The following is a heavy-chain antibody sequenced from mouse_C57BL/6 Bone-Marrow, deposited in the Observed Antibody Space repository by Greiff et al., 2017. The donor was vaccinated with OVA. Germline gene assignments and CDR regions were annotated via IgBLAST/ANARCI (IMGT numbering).Heavy chain of an antibody. V-gene: IGHV5-17*01. D-gene: IGHD2-4*01. Sequence: EVQRVESGGGLVKPGGSLKLSCAASGFTFSDYGMHWVRQAPEKGLEWVAYLSSGSSTIYYADTVKGRFTISRDNAKNTLFLQMTSLRSEDTAMYYCARTDYDGGCYLDYWGQGTTLTVSS. CDR3: ARTDYDGGCYLDY. J-gene: IGHJ2*01. CDR1: GFTFSDYG. CDR2: LSSGSSTI.